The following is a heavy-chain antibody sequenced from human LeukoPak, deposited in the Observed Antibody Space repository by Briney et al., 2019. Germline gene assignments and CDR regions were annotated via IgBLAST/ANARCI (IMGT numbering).Heavy chain of an antibody. Sequence: GASVKVSCKASGGTFSSYAISWVRQAPGQGLEWMGRIIPILGIANYAQKFQGRVTITADKSTSTAYMELSSLRSEDTAVYYCARGRWSSLYYYYGMDVWGQGTTVTVSS. J-gene: IGHJ6*02. CDR2: IIPILGIA. V-gene: IGHV1-69*04. D-gene: IGHD1-26*01. CDR3: ARGRWSSLYYYYGMDV. CDR1: GGTFSSYA.